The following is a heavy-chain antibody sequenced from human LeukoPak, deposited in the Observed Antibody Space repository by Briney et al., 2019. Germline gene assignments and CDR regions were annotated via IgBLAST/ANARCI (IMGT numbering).Heavy chain of an antibody. D-gene: IGHD3-10*01. J-gene: IGHJ3*02. CDR3: ARVTMVRGVIRAFDI. V-gene: IGHV1-3*01. CDR1: GCTFTSYA. CDR2: INAGNGNT. Sequence: ASVKVSCKASGCTFTSYAMHWVGQAPGQRLEWMGWINAGNGNTKYSQKFQGRVTITRDTSASTAYMELSRLKDTAVYYCARVTMVRGVIRAFDIWRQGTMLTVSS.